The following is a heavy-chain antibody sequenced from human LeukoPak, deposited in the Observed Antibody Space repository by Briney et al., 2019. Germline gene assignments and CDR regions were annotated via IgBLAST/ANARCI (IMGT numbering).Heavy chain of an antibody. CDR2: IYSGGST. CDR3: VRVGYSYGYGDWNHFDY. J-gene: IGHJ4*02. Sequence: PGGSLRLSCAASGFTVSSNYMSWVRQAPGKGLECVSIIYSGGSTYYADSVKGRFTISRDNSKNTLYLQMNSLRAEDTAVYFCVRVGYSYGYGDWNHFDYWGQGTLVTVSS. V-gene: IGHV3-66*02. D-gene: IGHD5-18*01. CDR1: GFTVSSNY.